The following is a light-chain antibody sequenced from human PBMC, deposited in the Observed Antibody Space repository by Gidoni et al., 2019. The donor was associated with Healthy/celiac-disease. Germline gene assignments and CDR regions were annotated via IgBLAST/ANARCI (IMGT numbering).Light chain of an antibody. CDR2: WAS. Sequence: IVMTQSPDSLAVSLGERATINCKSSQSVLYSSNNKNYLAWYQHKPGQPPKLLIYWASTREAGVPDRFSGSGSGTDFTLTISSLQAEDVAVYYCQQYYSTPLTFGQGTKVEIK. V-gene: IGKV4-1*01. CDR1: QSVLYSSNNKNY. J-gene: IGKJ1*01. CDR3: QQYYSTPLT.